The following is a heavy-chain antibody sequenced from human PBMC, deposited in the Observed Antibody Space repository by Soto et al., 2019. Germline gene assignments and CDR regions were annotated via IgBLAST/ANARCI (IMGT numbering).Heavy chain of an antibody. CDR1: GFIFSNYG. CDR3: AKRGAVVGGSEHPFFEY. Sequence: QVQLVESGGCVVQPGKSLRLSCAASGFIFSNYGMHWVRQAPGKGLEWVALISFDGKNRNYADSVKGRFTIYRDNPKNTMYLEMNSLRPEDTAFYYCAKRGAVVGGSEHPFFEYWGQGTLVTVSS. CDR2: ISFDGKNR. D-gene: IGHD2-15*01. V-gene: IGHV3-30*18. J-gene: IGHJ4*02.